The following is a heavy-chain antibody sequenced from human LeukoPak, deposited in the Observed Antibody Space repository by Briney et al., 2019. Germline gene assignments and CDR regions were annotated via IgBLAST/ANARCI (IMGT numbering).Heavy chain of an antibody. CDR2: IYYSGST. CDR3: ARLATTVTTNWYFDL. J-gene: IGHJ2*01. V-gene: IGHV4-59*08. CDR1: GGSISSYY. Sequence: SETLSLTCTVSGGSISSYYWSWIRQPPGKGLEWIGYIYYSGSTNYNPSLKSRVTISVDASKNQFSLKLSSVTAADTAVYYCARLATTVTTNWYFDLWGRGTLVTVSS. D-gene: IGHD4-17*01.